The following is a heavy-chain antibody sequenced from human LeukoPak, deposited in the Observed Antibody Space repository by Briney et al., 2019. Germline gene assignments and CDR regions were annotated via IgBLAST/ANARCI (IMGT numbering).Heavy chain of an antibody. Sequence: ASVKVSCKASGYTFTSYGISWVRQAPGQGLEWMGWISAYNGNTNYAQKLQGRVTMTTDTSTSTAYMELRSLRSDDTAVYYCARVSGSAGPAYSGSYHFDYWGQGTLVTVSS. CDR1: GYTFTSYG. V-gene: IGHV1-18*01. D-gene: IGHD1-26*01. J-gene: IGHJ4*02. CDR3: ARVSGSAGPAYSGSYHFDY. CDR2: ISAYNGNT.